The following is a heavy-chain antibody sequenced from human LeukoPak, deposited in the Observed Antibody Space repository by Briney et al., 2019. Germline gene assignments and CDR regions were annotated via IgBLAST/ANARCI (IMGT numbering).Heavy chain of an antibody. J-gene: IGHJ2*01. V-gene: IGHV4-61*02. D-gene: IGHD4-17*01. CDR2: IYTSGCT. CDR1: GGSISSGSYY. CDR3: ARDPSNADYGDYEEYPDWYFDL. Sequence: PSQTLSLTCTVSGGSISSGSYYWSWIRQPAGKGLEWIGRIYTSGCTNYNPSLKSRVTISVDTSKNQFSLKLSSVTAADTAVYYCARDPSNADYGDYEEYPDWYFDLWGRGTLVTVSS.